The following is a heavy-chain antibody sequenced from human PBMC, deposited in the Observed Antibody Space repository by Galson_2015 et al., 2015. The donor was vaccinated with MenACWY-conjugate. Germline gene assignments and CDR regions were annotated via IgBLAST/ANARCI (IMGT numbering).Heavy chain of an antibody. CDR2: ISGSGGST. J-gene: IGHJ4*02. Sequence: SLRLSCAASGFTFSSYAMSWVRQAPGKGLEWVSAISGSGGSTYYADSVKGRFTISRDNSKNTLYLQMNSLRAEDTAVYYCAKDGSLELYSGGYWWDYWGPGTLVPVSS. D-gene: IGHD1-26*01. CDR1: GFTFSSYA. CDR3: AKDGSLELYSGGYWWDY. V-gene: IGHV3-23*01.